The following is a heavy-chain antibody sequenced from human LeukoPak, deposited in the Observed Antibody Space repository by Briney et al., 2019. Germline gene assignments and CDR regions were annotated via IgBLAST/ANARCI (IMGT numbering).Heavy chain of an antibody. CDR2: INANSGTR. CDR3: VRDISGEKSFDY. V-gene: IGHV3-23*01. Sequence: TGGSLRLSCEASGFAFSFFAMSWLRQAPGKGLEWVSTINANSGTRSYAASVKGRFTISRDNSVNTLDLQMNSLGGEDTAMYYCVRDISGEKSFDYWGQGTLVTVSS. J-gene: IGHJ4*02. CDR1: GFAFSFFA. D-gene: IGHD3-10*01.